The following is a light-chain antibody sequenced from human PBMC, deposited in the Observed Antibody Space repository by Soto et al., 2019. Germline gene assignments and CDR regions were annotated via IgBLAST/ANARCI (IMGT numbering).Light chain of an antibody. V-gene: IGKV3-15*01. Sequence: EIVMTQSPATLSVSPGERASLSCRASQSVSSNLAWYQQKPGQAPRLLLYGASTRATGIPARFSGSGSGTEVTLTISRLEPEDFALYYCQQYHTSPLTFGQGTKVDI. CDR3: QQYHTSPLT. CDR2: GAS. CDR1: QSVSSN. J-gene: IGKJ1*01.